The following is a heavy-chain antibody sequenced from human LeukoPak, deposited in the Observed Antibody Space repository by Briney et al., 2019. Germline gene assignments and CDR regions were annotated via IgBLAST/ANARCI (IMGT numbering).Heavy chain of an antibody. D-gene: IGHD6-13*01. CDR3: ARDSSSWYRGEYYFDY. J-gene: IGHJ4*02. Sequence: SETLSLTCAVYGGSFSGYYWSWIRQPPGKGLEWIGEINHSGSTNYNPSLKSRVTIPVDTSKNQFSLKLSSVTAADTAVYYCARDSSSWYRGEYYFDYWGLGTLVTVSS. CDR2: INHSGST. CDR1: GGSFSGYY. V-gene: IGHV4-34*01.